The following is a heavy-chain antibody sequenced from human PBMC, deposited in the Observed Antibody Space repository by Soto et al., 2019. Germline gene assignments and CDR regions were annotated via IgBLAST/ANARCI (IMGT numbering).Heavy chain of an antibody. Sequence: GESLKISCKGSGYSFTSYWIGWVRQMPGKGLEWMGIIYPGDSESRYSPSFQGQVTSAPDKSIGTAYLQWSSLKASDTAFYYCARHKAIVAGTGYYYMDVWGKGTTVTVSS. CDR2: IYPGDSES. CDR3: ARHKAIVAGTGYYYMDV. V-gene: IGHV5-51*01. D-gene: IGHD6-19*01. CDR1: GYSFTSYW. J-gene: IGHJ6*03.